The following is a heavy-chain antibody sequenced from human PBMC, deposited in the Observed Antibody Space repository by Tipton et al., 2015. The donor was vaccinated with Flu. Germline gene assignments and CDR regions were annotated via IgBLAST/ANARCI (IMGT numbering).Heavy chain of an antibody. CDR3: ARDRSHLDV. J-gene: IGHJ2*01. CDR2: TFYRSRWIH. D-gene: IGHD3-16*02. CDR1: GDSVPDNRAA. Sequence: GLVKPSETLSLTCVISGDSVPDNRAAWNWIRQSTARGLEWLGRTFYRSRWIHDYRDALKRRMIINADTSNNQFSLQLNSVTAEDAAVYFCARDRSHLDVWGRGVLVTVSS. V-gene: IGHV6-1*01.